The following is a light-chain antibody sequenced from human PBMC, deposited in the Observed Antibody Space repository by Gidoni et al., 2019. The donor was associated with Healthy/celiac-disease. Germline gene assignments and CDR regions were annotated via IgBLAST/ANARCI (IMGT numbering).Light chain of an antibody. Sequence: DIVMTQVPLSLPVTPGEPASISCRSSQSLLHSNGYNYLDWYLQKPGQSPQLLIYLCSNRASGVPDRFSGSGSGTDFTLKISKVEAEDVGVYYCMQALQTPRTFGPGTKVDIK. J-gene: IGKJ3*01. V-gene: IGKV2-28*01. CDR1: QSLLHSNGYNY. CDR3: MQALQTPRT. CDR2: LCS.